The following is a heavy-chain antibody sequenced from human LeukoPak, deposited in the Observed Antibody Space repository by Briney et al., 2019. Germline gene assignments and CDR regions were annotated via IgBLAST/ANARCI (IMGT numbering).Heavy chain of an antibody. CDR2: IYTSGST. J-gene: IGHJ5*02. V-gene: IGHV4-61*02. D-gene: IGHD3-22*01. CDR3: AREALIWYYYDSSGSMLNWFDP. Sequence: SQTLSLTCTVSGGSISSGSYYWGWIRQPAGKGLEWIGRIYTSGSTNYNPSLKSRVTISVDTSKNQFSLKLSSVTAADTAVYYCAREALIWYYYDSSGSMLNWFDPWGQGTLVTVSS. CDR1: GGSISSGSYY.